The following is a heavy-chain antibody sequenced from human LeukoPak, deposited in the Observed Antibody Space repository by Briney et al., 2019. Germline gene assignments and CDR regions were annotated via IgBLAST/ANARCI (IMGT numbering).Heavy chain of an antibody. CDR1: GGSISSYY. V-gene: IGHV4-59*08. Sequence: SETLSLTCTVPGGSISSYYWSWIRQPPGKGLEWIGYTYYSGSTNYNPSLKSRVTISLDTSKNQFSLKLRSVTAADTAVYYCARIRAYYFDYWGQGTLVTVSS. J-gene: IGHJ4*02. CDR3: ARIRAYYFDY. CDR2: TYYSGST.